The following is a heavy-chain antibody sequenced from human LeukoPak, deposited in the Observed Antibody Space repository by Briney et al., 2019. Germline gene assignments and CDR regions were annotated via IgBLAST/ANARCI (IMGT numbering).Heavy chain of an antibody. CDR1: GYTFTGYY. Sequence: GASVKVSCKASGYTFTGYYMHWVRQAPGQGLEWMGWINPNSGGTNYAQKFQGRVTMTRDTSICTAYMELSRLRSDDTAVYYCARVAAGTPVGYYYYGMDVWGQGTTVTVSS. J-gene: IGHJ6*02. CDR3: ARVAAGTPVGYYYYGMDV. CDR2: INPNSGGT. V-gene: IGHV1-2*02. D-gene: IGHD6-13*01.